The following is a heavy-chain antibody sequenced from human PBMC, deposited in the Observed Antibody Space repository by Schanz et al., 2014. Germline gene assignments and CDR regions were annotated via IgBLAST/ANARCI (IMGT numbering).Heavy chain of an antibody. V-gene: IGHV3-48*01. J-gene: IGHJ4*02. Sequence: EVQLVESGGGLVQPGGSLRLSCAASGFTFSAYAMTWVRQIPGKGPEWVSYIRSSSTPIYYADSVKGRFTISRDNAKNSLYLQMSSLRAEDTAVYYCAKSQGSSFDSWGQGTLVTVSS. CDR2: IRSSSTPI. D-gene: IGHD6-13*01. CDR3: AKSQGSSFDS. CDR1: GFTFSAYA.